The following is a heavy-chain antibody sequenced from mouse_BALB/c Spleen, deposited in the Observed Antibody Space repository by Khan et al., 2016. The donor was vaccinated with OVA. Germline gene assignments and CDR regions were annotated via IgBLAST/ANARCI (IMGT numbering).Heavy chain of an antibody. CDR1: GFNIKDTH. CDR2: IDPANDNS. V-gene: IGHV14-3*02. Sequence: VQLKESGAELVKPGASVKLSCTASGFNIKDTHMHWVKQRPEQGLEWIGRIDPANDNSKYDPRFQGKATITADTSSNTAYLHLSSLTSEDTAVSYGAACGAGDNIDYWGQGTTRTVSS. CDR3: AACGAGDNIDY. D-gene: IGHD3-3*01. J-gene: IGHJ2*01.